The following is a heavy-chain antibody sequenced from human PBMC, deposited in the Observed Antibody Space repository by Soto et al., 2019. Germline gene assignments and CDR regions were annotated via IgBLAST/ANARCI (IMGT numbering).Heavy chain of an antibody. Sequence: GGSLRLSCAASGFTFSSYGMHWVRQAPGKGLEWVAVIWYDGSNKYYADSVKGRFTISRDNSKNRLYLQMNSLRAEDTAVYYCARDYKQQLEKLSDYFDYWGQGTLVTVSS. CDR3: ARDYKQQLEKLSDYFDY. D-gene: IGHD6-13*01. J-gene: IGHJ4*02. CDR1: GFTFSSYG. V-gene: IGHV3-33*01. CDR2: IWYDGSNK.